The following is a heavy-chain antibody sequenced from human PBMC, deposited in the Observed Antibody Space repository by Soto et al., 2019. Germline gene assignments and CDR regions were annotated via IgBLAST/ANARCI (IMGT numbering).Heavy chain of an antibody. Sequence: QVQLVQSGAEVKKPGSSVKVSCKASGGTFSSYTISWVRQAPGQGLEWMVRIIPILGIANYAQKFQGRVTITADKSTSTAYMELSSLRSEDTAVYYCAAGGHGAFDIWGKGTMVSVSS. D-gene: IGHD1-26*01. V-gene: IGHV1-69*02. CDR2: IIPILGIA. CDR3: AAGGHGAFDI. J-gene: IGHJ3*02. CDR1: GGTFSSYT.